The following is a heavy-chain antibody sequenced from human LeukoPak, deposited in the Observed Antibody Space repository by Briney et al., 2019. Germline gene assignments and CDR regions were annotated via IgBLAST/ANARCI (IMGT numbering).Heavy chain of an antibody. J-gene: IGHJ4*02. D-gene: IGHD2-15*01. Sequence: ASVKVSCKASGGTFSSYAISGVRQAPGQGLEWMGGIIPIFGTANYAQKFQGRVTITTDESTSTAYMELSSLRSEDTAVYYCARDQGCSGGSCYSGFDYWGQGTLVTVSS. V-gene: IGHV1-69*05. CDR3: ARDQGCSGGSCYSGFDY. CDR2: IIPIFGTA. CDR1: GGTFSSYA.